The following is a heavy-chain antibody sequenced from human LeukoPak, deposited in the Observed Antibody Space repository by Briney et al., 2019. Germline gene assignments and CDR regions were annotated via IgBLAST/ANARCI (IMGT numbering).Heavy chain of an antibody. V-gene: IGHV5-51*01. CDR1: GYSFTSYW. Sequence: GESLEISCKGSGYSFTSYWIGWVRQMPGKGLEWMGIIYPGDSDTRYSPSFQGQVTISADKSISTAYLQWSSLKASDTAMYYCARLYYGSGSYYKALGYWGQGTLVTVSS. CDR2: IYPGDSDT. CDR3: ARLYYGSGSYYKALGY. D-gene: IGHD3-10*01. J-gene: IGHJ4*02.